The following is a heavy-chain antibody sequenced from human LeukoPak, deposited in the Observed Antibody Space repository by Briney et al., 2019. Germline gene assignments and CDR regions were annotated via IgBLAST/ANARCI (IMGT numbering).Heavy chain of an antibody. CDR2: FDPEDGER. D-gene: IGHD6-19*01. CDR3: AREGGRTVAGTFDN. CDR1: GYTLTELS. V-gene: IGHV1-24*01. J-gene: IGHJ4*02. Sequence: ASVKVSCKISGYTLTELSMHWVRQAPGKGLEWMGSFDPEDGERIYAQKFQGRATMTEDTSTDTAYMELSSLRSEDTAVYYCAREGGRTVAGTFDNWGQGTLVTVSS.